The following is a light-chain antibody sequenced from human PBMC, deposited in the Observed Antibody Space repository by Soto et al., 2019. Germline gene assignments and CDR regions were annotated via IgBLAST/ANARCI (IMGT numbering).Light chain of an antibody. CDR1: SSNIGNNY. CDR2: DND. V-gene: IGLV1-51*01. CDR3: GTWDSNLRGAYV. J-gene: IGLJ1*01. Sequence: QSVLTQPPSVSSAPGQKVTISCSGSSSNIGNNYVSWYQQAPGAAPKLLIYDNDKRPSEIPDRFTGSKSGTSATLDITGLQTGGEADYFCGTWDSNLRGAYVFGTGTKVTVL.